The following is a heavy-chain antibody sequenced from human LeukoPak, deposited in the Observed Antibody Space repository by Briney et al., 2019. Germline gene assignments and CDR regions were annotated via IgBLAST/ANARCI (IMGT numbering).Heavy chain of an antibody. CDR1: AYTLTDYY. Sequence: GASVKVSCKASAYTLTDYYEHWVRQAPGQGLEWMGRINPSSGDTNYAQNFQGRVTMTRDTSISTAYMELSRLRSDDTAVYYCATTSGYFYYWGQGTLVTVSS. J-gene: IGHJ4*02. CDR3: ATTSGYFYY. V-gene: IGHV1-2*06. CDR2: INPSSGDT. D-gene: IGHD1-26*01.